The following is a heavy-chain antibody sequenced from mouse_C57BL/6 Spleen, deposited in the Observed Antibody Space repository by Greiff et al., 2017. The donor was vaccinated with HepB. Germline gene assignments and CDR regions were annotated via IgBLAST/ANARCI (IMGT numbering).Heavy chain of an antibody. CDR1: GFSLTSYG. CDR2: IWRGGST. J-gene: IGHJ4*01. V-gene: IGHV2-5*01. CDR3: AKKDYSNGAMDY. Sequence: VMLVESGPGLVQPSQSLSITCTVSGFSLTSYGVHWVRQSPGKGLEWLGVIWRGGSTDYNAAFMSRLSITKDNSKSQVFFKMNSLQADDTAIYYCAKKDYSNGAMDYWGQGTSVTVSS. D-gene: IGHD2-5*01.